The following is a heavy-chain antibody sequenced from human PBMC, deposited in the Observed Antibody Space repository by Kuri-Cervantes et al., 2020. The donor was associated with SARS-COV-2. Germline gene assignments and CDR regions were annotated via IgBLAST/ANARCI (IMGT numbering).Heavy chain of an antibody. CDR2: INAGNGNT. D-gene: IGHD3-22*01. J-gene: IGHJ5*02. CDR1: GYTFISYA. V-gene: IGHV1-3*01. CDR3: ARDTYYYDSGP. Sequence: ASVKVSCKASGYTFISYAMHWVRQAPGQRLEWMGWINAGNGNTKYSQKFQGRVTITRDTSASTAYMELSRLRPDDTAVYYCARDTYYYDSGPWGQGTLVTVSS.